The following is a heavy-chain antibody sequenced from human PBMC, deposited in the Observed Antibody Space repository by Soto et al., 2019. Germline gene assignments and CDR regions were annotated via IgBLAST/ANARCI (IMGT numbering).Heavy chain of an antibody. CDR3: ARGYGGKIAAAGHLQH. D-gene: IGHD6-13*01. V-gene: IGHV1-69*02. J-gene: IGHJ1*01. CDR2: IIPILGIA. CDR1: GGTFISYT. Sequence: ASVKVSCKASGGTFISYTISWVRQAPGQGLEWMGRIIPILGIANYAQKFQGRVTITAGKSTSTAYMELSSLRSEDTAVYYCARGYGGKIAAAGHLQHWGQGTLVTVSS.